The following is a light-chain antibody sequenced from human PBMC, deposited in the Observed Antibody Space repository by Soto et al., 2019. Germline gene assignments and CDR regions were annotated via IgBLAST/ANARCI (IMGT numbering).Light chain of an antibody. V-gene: IGLV2-14*01. Sequence: QSALTQPASVSGSPGQSITISCTGTSSDVGGYNYVSWYQQHPGKAPKLMICDVSNRPSGVSNRFSGSKSGNTASLTISGLQAEDEADYYCSSYTSSSTVVFGGGTQ. J-gene: IGLJ2*01. CDR3: SSYTSSSTVV. CDR2: DVS. CDR1: SSDVGGYNY.